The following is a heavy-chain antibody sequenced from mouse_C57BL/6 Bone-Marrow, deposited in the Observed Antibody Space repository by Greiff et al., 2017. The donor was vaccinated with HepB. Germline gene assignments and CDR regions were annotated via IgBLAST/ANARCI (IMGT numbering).Heavy chain of an antibody. V-gene: IGHV1-55*01. CDR3: AREAYYSNVGDY. D-gene: IGHD2-5*01. Sequence: VKLQQPGAELVKPGASVKMSCKASGYTFTSYWITWVKQRPGQGLEWIGDIYPGSGSTNYNEKFKSKATLTVDTSSSTAYMQLSSLTSEDSAVYYCAREAYYSNVGDYWGQGTTLTVSS. CDR2: IYPGSGST. CDR1: GYTFTSYW. J-gene: IGHJ2*01.